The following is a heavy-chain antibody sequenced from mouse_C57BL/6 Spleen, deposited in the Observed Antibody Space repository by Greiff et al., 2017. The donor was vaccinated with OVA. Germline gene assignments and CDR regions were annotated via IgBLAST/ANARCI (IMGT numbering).Heavy chain of an antibody. V-gene: IGHV1-82*01. J-gene: IGHJ2*01. D-gene: IGHD2-2*01. CDR2: IYPGDGDT. Sequence: QVQLQQSGPELVKPGASVKISCKASGYAFSSSWMNWVKQRPGKGLEWIGRIYPGDGDTKYNGKFKGKATLTADKSSSTAYMQLSSLTSADAAVYFCARYGSHYFDYWGQGTTLTVSS. CDR1: GYAFSSSW. CDR3: ARYGSHYFDY.